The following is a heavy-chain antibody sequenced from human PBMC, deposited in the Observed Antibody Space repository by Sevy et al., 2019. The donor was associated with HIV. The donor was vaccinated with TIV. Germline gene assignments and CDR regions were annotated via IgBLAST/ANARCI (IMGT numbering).Heavy chain of an antibody. D-gene: IGHD3-22*01. CDR3: AIGVSSGLKTPSDAFDI. CDR2: IIPIFGTA. Sequence: ASVKVSCKASGGTFSSYAISLVRQAPGQGLEWMGGIIPIFGTANYAQKFQGRVTITADESTSTAYMELSSLRSEDTAVYYCAIGVSSGLKTPSDAFDIWGQGTMVTVSS. CDR1: GGTFSSYA. J-gene: IGHJ3*02. V-gene: IGHV1-69*13.